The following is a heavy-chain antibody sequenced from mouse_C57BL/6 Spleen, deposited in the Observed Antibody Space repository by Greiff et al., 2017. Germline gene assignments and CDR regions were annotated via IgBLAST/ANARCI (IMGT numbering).Heavy chain of an antibody. Sequence: EVQLQQSGAELVKPGASVKISCKASGYTFTDYYMNWVKQSPGKSLEWIGDINPNNGGTSYNQKFKGKATLTVDKSSSTAYMELRSLTSEDSAVYYGGNSVVGTRNYAMDYWGQGTSVTVSS. CDR1: GYTFTDYY. J-gene: IGHJ4*01. V-gene: IGHV1-26*01. D-gene: IGHD1-1*01. CDR3: GNSVVGTRNYAMDY. CDR2: INPNNGGT.